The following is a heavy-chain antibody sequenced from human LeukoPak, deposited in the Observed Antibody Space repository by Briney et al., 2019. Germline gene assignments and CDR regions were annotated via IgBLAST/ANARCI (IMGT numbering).Heavy chain of an antibody. J-gene: IGHJ4*02. V-gene: IGHV3-66*02. Sequence: GGSLRLSCAASGFTVSSNYMSWVRQAPGKGLEWVSVIYSGGSTYYADSVKGRFTISRDNSKNTLYLQMNSLRAEDTAVYYCARGGFLEWLLLYYWGQGTLVTVSS. CDR2: IYSGGST. CDR3: ARGGFLEWLLLYY. CDR1: GFTVSSNY. D-gene: IGHD3-3*01.